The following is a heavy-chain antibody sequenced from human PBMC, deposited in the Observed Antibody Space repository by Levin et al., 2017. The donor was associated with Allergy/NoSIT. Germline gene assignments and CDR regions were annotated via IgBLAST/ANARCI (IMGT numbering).Heavy chain of an antibody. CDR2: IIPSLDFT. Sequence: SVKVSCKASGDTFSISAINWVRQAPGQGLEWMGRIIPSLDFTNYAQKFQGRVTFTADKSTSTAYMGLSSLRSDDTAVFYCARDRNNWNDVLGYWGQGTLITVSS. CDR3: ARDRNNWNDVLGY. V-gene: IGHV1-69*04. J-gene: IGHJ4*02. D-gene: IGHD1-20*01. CDR1: GDTFSISA.